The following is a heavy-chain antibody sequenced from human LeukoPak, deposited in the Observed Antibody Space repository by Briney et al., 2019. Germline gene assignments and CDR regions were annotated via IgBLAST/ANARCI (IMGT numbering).Heavy chain of an antibody. J-gene: IGHJ4*02. CDR3: ARGGYSTTWYMNFDY. D-gene: IGHD6-13*01. V-gene: IGHV3-30*04. CDR2: ISYDGLNE. Sequence: GGSLRLSCAASGFAFSSYAMRWVRQAPGKGLEWVTVISYDGLNEYYADSVKGRFTISRDNSKNTLYLQMNSLRAEDTAVYYCARGGYSTTWYMNFDYWGQGTLVTVSS. CDR1: GFAFSSYA.